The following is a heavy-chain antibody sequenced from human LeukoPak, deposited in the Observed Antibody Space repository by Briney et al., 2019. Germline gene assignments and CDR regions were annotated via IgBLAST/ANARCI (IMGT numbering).Heavy chain of an antibody. D-gene: IGHD6-19*01. Sequence: GGSLRLSCAASGFTFSSYEMNWVRQAPGKGLEWVSYISSSGSTIYYADSVKGRLTISRDNAKNSLYLQMSSLRAEDTAVYYCARVSSGWYFDYWGQGTLVTVSS. V-gene: IGHV3-48*03. CDR3: ARVSSGWYFDY. J-gene: IGHJ4*02. CDR2: ISSSGSTI. CDR1: GFTFSSYE.